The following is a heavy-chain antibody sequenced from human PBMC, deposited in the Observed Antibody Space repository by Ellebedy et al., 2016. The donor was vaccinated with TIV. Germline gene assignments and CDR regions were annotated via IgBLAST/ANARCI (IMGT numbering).Heavy chain of an antibody. J-gene: IGHJ4*02. CDR3: ARDIGAVGWKGPVH. CDR2: INTGNGDT. D-gene: IGHD6-13*01. CDR1: GYTFTSYA. V-gene: IGHV1-3*04. Sequence: ASVKVSXXASGYTFTSYALHWVRQAPGQRLEWMGFINTGNGDTKYSQKLQDRVTITRDTSANTVYMDLSSLTSEDTAMYYCARDIGAVGWKGPVHWGQGSLVTVSS.